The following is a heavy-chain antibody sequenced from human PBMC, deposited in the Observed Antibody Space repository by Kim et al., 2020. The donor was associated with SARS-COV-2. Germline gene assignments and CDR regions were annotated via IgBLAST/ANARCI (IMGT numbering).Heavy chain of an antibody. J-gene: IGHJ4*02. CDR1: GYTFTKYH. Sequence: ASVKVSCKAFGYTFTKYHINWVRQATGQRLEWMGWIDAGTGNRGYSKNFQGRDTITRDTSANIDYMEMSSLTSEDTGIYYCARDLNPTVFDYWGQGTLVT. D-gene: IGHD4-4*01. CDR2: IDAGTGNR. CDR3: ARDLNPTVFDY. V-gene: IGHV1-3*01.